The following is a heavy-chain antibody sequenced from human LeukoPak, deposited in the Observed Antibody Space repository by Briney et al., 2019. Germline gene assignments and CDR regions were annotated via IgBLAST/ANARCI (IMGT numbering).Heavy chain of an antibody. V-gene: IGHV3-7*01. J-gene: IGHJ6*03. CDR1: GDSIIGYY. CDR3: ARARPYYYYMDV. CDR2: IKQDGSEK. Sequence: PSETLSLTCTVSGDSIIGYYWSWVRQAPGKGLEWVANIKQDGSEKYYVDSVKGRFTISRDNAKNSLYLQMNSLRAEDTAVYYCARARPYYYYMDVWGKGTTVTVSS.